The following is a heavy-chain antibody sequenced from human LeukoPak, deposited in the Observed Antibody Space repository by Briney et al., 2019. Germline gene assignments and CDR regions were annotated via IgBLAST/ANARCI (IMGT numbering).Heavy chain of an antibody. CDR2: MYPGGSDI. D-gene: IGHD3-22*01. J-gene: IGHJ4*02. Sequence: GESLKISCKGSGYSFTNYWIGWVRQMPGKGLEWMGIMYPGGSDIRYSPSFQGQVTISADKSISTAYLQWSSLKTSDTAMYYCARCYYDSSGYYSLFLDYWGQGTLVTVSS. CDR3: ARCYYDSSGYYSLFLDY. CDR1: GYSFTNYW. V-gene: IGHV5-51*01.